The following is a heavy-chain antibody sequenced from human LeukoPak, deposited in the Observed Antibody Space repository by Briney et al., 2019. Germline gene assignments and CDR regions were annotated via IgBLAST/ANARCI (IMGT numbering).Heavy chain of an antibody. CDR3: ARQGVVGATGFDF. J-gene: IGHJ4*02. V-gene: IGHV4-39*01. Sequence: SETLSLTCSVSGGSISELNYYWGWIRQPPGKGLEWIGNIYYSGSTYNNPSLESRVVISVDTSRNQFSLKLTSVTAIDTAVYYCARQGVVGATGFDFWGQGILVTVSS. D-gene: IGHD1-26*01. CDR2: IYYSGST. CDR1: GGSISELNYY.